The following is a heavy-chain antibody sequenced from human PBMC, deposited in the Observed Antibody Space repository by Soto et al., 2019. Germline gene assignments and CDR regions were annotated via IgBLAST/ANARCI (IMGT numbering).Heavy chain of an antibody. Sequence: SGPTLVNPTETLTLTCTVSGSSLNEARLGVSWIRQPPGRALEWLAHIFSNDEKSYSTSLYNRLTISKDTSKSQVVLTMTNMGPVDTATYFCARIQDYVWGSYPYDVWGQGSLVTVSS. V-gene: IGHV2-26*01. CDR1: GSSLNEARLG. D-gene: IGHD3-16*02. CDR3: ARIQDYVWGSYPYDV. J-gene: IGHJ4*02. CDR2: IFSNDEK.